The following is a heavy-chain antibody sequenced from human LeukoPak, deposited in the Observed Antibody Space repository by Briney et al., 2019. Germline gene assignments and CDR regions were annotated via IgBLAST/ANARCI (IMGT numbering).Heavy chain of an antibody. CDR3: ARLPGPALYGSGSHFVDV. D-gene: IGHD3-10*01. Sequence: SETLSLTCTVSGHSISSGYYWGWIRPPPGKGLEWIGSIYHSGNTYYNPSLKRRVTISVDTSKNQFSLNLSSVTAADTAVYSCARLPGPALYGSGSHFVDVWGKGTTVTVSS. CDR2: IYHSGNT. CDR1: GHSISSGYY. V-gene: IGHV4-38-2*02. J-gene: IGHJ6*04.